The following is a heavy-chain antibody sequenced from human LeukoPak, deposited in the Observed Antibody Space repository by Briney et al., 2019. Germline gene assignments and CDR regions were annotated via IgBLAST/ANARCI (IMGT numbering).Heavy chain of an antibody. D-gene: IGHD1-20*01. J-gene: IGHJ4*02. CDR2: INHSGST. Sequence: SETLSLTCAVYGGTFSGYYWSWIRQPPGKGLEWIGEINHSGSTNYNPSLKSRVTISVDTSKNQFSLELSSVTAADTAVYYCARESNWNYPDYWGQGTLVTVSS. CDR1: GGTFSGYY. CDR3: ARESNWNYPDY. V-gene: IGHV4-34*01.